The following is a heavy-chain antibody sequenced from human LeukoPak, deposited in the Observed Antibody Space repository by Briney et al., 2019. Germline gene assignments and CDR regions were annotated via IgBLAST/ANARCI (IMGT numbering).Heavy chain of an antibody. CDR3: ARDVEFLSVTTIIPRDSFDY. CDR2: INPNNGGT. Sequence: GASVKVSCKASGYTFTGYYMHWVRQAPGQGLEWMGWINPNNGGTNYAQKFQGRVTMTRDTSITTAYMELSRLRSDDTAVYYCARDVEFLSVTTIIPRDSFDYWGQGTLVTVSS. CDR1: GYTFTGYY. D-gene: IGHD4-17*01. J-gene: IGHJ4*02. V-gene: IGHV1-2*02.